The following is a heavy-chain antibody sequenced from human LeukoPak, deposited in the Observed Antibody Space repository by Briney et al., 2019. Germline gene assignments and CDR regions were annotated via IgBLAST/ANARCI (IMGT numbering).Heavy chain of an antibody. CDR2: INHSGCT. D-gene: IGHD4/OR15-4a*01. J-gene: IGHJ5*02. Sequence: SETLSLTCAVYGGSFSGYYWGWIRQPPGKGLEWIGEINHSGCTSNNPSLKSRVTISVDTSKSQFSLKLSSVTAADTAMYYCARGRVDGAGWFDPWGQGTLVTVSS. CDR1: GGSFSGYY. V-gene: IGHV4-34*01. CDR3: ARGRVDGAGWFDP.